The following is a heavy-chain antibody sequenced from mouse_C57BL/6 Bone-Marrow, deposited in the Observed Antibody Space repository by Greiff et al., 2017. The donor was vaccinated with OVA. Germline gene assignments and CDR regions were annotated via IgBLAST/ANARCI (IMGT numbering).Heavy chain of an antibody. CDR2: IGPGSGST. J-gene: IGHJ4*01. CDR3: TSYYGFSYAMDY. CDR1: GYTFTDYY. Sequence: QVQLKQSGAELVKPGASVKISCKASGYTFTDYYINWVKQRPGQGLEWIGKIGPGSGSTYYNEKFKGKATLTADKSSSTAYMKLSSLTSEASAVYFCTSYYGFSYAMDYWGQGTSVTVSS. D-gene: IGHD1-1*01. V-gene: IGHV1-77*01.